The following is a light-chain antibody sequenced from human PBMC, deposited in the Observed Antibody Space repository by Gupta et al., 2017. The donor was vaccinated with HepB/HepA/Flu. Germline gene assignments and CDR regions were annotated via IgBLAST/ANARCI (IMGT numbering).Light chain of an antibody. J-gene: IGKJ1*01. Sequence: DIQMTQSPSTLSAAVGDRVTIPCRARQSVSRWLAWYQQKPGIAPNLLMFEASKLQSGVPSRSSGSGFGTAFTLTISSLQPDDFATYYCLQYDAYPWTFGQGTKVEIK. CDR2: EAS. V-gene: IGKV1-5*03. CDR3: LQYDAYPWT. CDR1: QSVSRW.